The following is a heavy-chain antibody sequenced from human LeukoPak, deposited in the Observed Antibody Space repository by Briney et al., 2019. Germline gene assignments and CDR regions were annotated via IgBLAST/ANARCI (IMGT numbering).Heavy chain of an antibody. CDR2: INHSGST. D-gene: IGHD4-17*01. V-gene: IGHV4-34*01. J-gene: IGHJ4*02. CDR1: GGSFSGYY. CDR3: VTTTVIATVDY. Sequence: SETLSLTCAVYGGSFSGYYWSWIRQPPGKGLEWIGEINHSGSTNYNPSLKSRVTISVDTSKNQFSLKLSSVTAADTAVYHCVTTTVIATVDYWGQGTLVTVSS.